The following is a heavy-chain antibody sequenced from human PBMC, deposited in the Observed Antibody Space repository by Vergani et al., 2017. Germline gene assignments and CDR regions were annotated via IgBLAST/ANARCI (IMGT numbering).Heavy chain of an antibody. Sequence: QVQLQESGPGLVKPSETLSLTCTVSGCSISSHYWSWIRQPPGKGLEWIGYIYYSGSTNYNPSLKSPVTISVDTSKNQFSLKLSSVTAADTAVYYCARDGSYDYVWGSYRFDYWGQGTLVTVSS. D-gene: IGHD3-16*02. V-gene: IGHV4-59*11. CDR2: IYYSGST. CDR3: ARDGSYDYVWGSYRFDY. J-gene: IGHJ4*02. CDR1: GCSISSHY.